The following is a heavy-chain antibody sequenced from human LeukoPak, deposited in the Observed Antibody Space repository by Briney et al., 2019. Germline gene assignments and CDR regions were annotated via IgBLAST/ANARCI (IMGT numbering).Heavy chain of an antibody. V-gene: IGHV3-74*01. J-gene: IGHJ5*02. CDR3: ARMNAAMGSFFDH. D-gene: IGHD5-18*01. CDR1: GFTFSNYW. CDR2: INSAGSDT. Sequence: GGSLRLSCAASGFTFSNYWMHWLRQAPGKGLVWVSRINSAGSDTNYADSVRGRFTISRDNAKNTLYLQMNSLRTEDTAVYYCARMNAAMGSFFDHWGQGTLVTVSS.